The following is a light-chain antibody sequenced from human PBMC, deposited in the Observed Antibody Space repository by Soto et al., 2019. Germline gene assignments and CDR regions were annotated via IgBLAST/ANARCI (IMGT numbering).Light chain of an antibody. J-gene: IGLJ1*01. CDR1: SSNIGGGYD. CDR3: QSFDYRLSASYV. V-gene: IGLV1-40*01. CDR2: EST. Sequence: QSALTQPPSVSGAPGQRVTISCAGSSSNIGGGYDVYWYQHLPGRAPKLLIYESTNRPSGVPDRFSASKSGTSASLAITGLQTEDEADYYCQSFDYRLSASYVFGSGTKVTVL.